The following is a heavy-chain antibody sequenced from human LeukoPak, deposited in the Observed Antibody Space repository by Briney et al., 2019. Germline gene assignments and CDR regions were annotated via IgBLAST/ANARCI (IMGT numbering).Heavy chain of an antibody. CDR1: GFTFSSYG. D-gene: IGHD5-18*01. Sequence: GRSLRLSCAASGFTFSSYGMHWVRQAPGKGLERVAVIWYGGSNKYYADSVKGRFIIFRDNSKNTLYLQMNELRAEGTAGYYCLKDGSEYSYGHPIGYWGQGTLGNVSS. V-gene: IGHV3-33*06. CDR2: IWYGGSNK. J-gene: IGHJ4*02. CDR3: LKDGSEYSYGHPIGY.